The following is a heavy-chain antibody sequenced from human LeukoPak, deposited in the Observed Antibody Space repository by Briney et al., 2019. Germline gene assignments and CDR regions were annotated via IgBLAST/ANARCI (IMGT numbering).Heavy chain of an antibody. CDR3: ARESKPYYDILTGSWRFDP. Sequence: GASVKVSCXASGYTFTSYYMHWVRQAAGQGLEWMRWINPNNGGTNYAQKFQGRVTMTRDTSISTAYMELSSLRSEDTAVYYCARESKPYYDILTGSWRFDPWGQGTLVTVSS. J-gene: IGHJ5*02. CDR2: INPNNGGT. V-gene: IGHV1-2*02. CDR1: GYTFTSYY. D-gene: IGHD3-9*01.